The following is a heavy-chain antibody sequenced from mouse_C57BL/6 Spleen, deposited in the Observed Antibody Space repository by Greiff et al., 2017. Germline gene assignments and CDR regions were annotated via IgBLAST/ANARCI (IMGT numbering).Heavy chain of an antibody. D-gene: IGHD1-3*01. Sequence: EVKLMESGGDLVKPGGSLKLSCAASGFTFSSYGMSWVRQTPDKRLEWVATISSGGSYTYYPDSVKGRFTISRDNAKNTLYLQMSSLKSEDTAMYYCARESKGLDYWGQGTTLTVSS. CDR2: ISSGGSYT. V-gene: IGHV5-6*01. CDR3: ARESKGLDY. CDR1: GFTFSSYG. J-gene: IGHJ2*01.